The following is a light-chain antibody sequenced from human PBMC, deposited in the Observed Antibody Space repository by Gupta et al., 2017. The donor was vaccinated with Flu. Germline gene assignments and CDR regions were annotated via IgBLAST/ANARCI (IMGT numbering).Light chain of an antibody. Sequence: IVMTQSPVTLSGSPGERATLSCRASQSLNNNLAWYQHKPCQAPRLLIYGASARATDVPARFSGSGSWTEFTLTISRLQSEDFAIYYCQQYADWPPLTFGGGTKVEMK. J-gene: IGKJ4*01. V-gene: IGKV3-15*01. CDR2: GAS. CDR1: QSLNNN. CDR3: QQYADWPPLT.